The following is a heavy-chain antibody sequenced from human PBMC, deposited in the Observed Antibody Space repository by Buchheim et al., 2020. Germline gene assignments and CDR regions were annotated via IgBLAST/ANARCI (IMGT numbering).Heavy chain of an antibody. J-gene: IGHJ5*02. V-gene: IGHV4-34*01. D-gene: IGHD5-18*01. CDR3: ARGLGYSYGFWVWFDP. CDR2: INHSGST. CDR1: GGSFSGYY. Sequence: QVQLQQWGAGLLKPSETLSLTCAVSGGSFSGYYWSWIRQPPGKGLEWIGEINHSGSTNYNPSLKSRVTISVDTSKNQFSLKLSSVTAADTAVYYCARGLGYSYGFWVWFDPWGQGTL.